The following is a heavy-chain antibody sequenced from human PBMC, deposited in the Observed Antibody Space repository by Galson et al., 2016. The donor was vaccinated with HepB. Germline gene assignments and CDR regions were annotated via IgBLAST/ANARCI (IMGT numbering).Heavy chain of an antibody. V-gene: IGHV3-48*01. J-gene: IGHJ4*02. CDR2: ISPSSSTI. CDR1: GFTFNYYH. D-gene: IGHD1-1*01. CDR3: ARANRRLGVRAQESNWNDDGFAL. Sequence: SLRLSCAASGFTFNYYHMNWVRQAPGKGLEWVSYISPSSSTIFYAESVKGRFTISRDSARKSLYLQMSSLRVEDTAVYYCARANRRLGVRAQESNWNDDGFALWGQGTLVTVSS.